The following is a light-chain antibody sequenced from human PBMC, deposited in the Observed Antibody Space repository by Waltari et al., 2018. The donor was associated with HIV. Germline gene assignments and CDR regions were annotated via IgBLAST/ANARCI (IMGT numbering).Light chain of an antibody. CDR1: SRDLDNVQS. V-gene: IGLV2-14*01. CDR2: EVS. J-gene: IGLJ3*02. CDR3: MSYISSATPE. Sequence: QAALTQPASGSGSPGQSTTISCTGTSRDLDNVQSVSWYQHHPGKDTEVIISEVSTRPSGVSNRFSGSMSGHTASLIISGLQAEDGPDYFCMSYISSATPEFGGGTKLTVL.